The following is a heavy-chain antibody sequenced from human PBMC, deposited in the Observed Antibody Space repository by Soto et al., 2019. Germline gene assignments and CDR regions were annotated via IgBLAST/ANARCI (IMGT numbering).Heavy chain of an antibody. CDR3: AKSQGSSTSLEIYYYYYYGMDV. V-gene: IGHV1-69*01. CDR1: GGTFSSYA. CDR2: IIPISGTA. Sequence: QVQLVQSGAEVKKPGSSVKVSCKASGGTFSSYAISWVRQAPGQGLEWMGGIIPISGTANYAQKFQGRVTITADESTITVYMGLSSLRSEDTAVYFCAKSQGSSTSLEIYYYYYYGMDVWGQGTTVTVSS. J-gene: IGHJ6*02. D-gene: IGHD2-2*01.